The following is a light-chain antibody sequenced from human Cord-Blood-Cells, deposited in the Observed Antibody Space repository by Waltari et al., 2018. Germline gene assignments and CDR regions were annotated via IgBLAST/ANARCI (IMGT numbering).Light chain of an antibody. Sequence: DIPMTQSQSPLPAAFGDRVTSTCRASQGISNYLAWYKQKPGKVPQLLIYAASTLQSGVPSRFSGSGSGTDFTLTISSLQPEDVATYYCQKYNSALSITFGPGTRLDIK. CDR3: QKYNSALSIT. V-gene: IGKV1-27*01. CDR2: AAS. J-gene: IGKJ5*01. CDR1: QGISNY.